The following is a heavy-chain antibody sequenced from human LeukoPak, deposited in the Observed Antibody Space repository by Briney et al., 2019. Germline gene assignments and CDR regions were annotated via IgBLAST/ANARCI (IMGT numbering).Heavy chain of an antibody. V-gene: IGHV3-23*01. CDR1: GFTFSRYA. D-gene: IGHD4-23*01. CDR2: ISGSGGNT. J-gene: IGHJ4*02. Sequence: PGGSLRLSCAASGFTFSRYAMSWVRQAPGKGLEWVSAISGSGGNTYYADSVKGRFTISRDNSKNTLYLQMNSLRAEDTAVYYCAKDQYGGNPQYYFDYWGQGTLVTVSS. CDR3: AKDQYGGNPQYYFDY.